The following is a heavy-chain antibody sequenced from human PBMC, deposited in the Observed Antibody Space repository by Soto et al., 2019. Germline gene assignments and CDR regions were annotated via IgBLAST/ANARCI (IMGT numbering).Heavy chain of an antibody. V-gene: IGHV4-31*02. Sequence: QVQLQESGPGLVKPSQTLSLTCTVSGGSITSGGHYWSWIRQDPAKGLEWIGYIFYSGTTYYNPSHRSRVTISVDTSKNQFSLTVTSVTAADTAVYFCVRAFRTGDSHYGMDVWGQGTTVTVSS. CDR3: VRAFRTGDSHYGMDV. J-gene: IGHJ6*02. CDR2: IFYSGTT. D-gene: IGHD2-21*02. CDR1: GGSITSGGHY.